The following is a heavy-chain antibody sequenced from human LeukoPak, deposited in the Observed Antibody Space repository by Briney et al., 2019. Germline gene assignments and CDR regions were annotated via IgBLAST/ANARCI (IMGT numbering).Heavy chain of an antibody. CDR2: IKQDGSEK. Sequence: PGGSLRLSCAASGFTFSSYWMSWVRQAPGKGLEWVANIKQDGSEKYYVDSVKGRFTISRDNAKNSLYLQMNSLRAEDTAVYYCASGALRNYYYYMDVWGKGTTVTVSS. CDR1: GFTFSSYW. J-gene: IGHJ6*03. CDR3: ASGALRNYYYYMDV. D-gene: IGHD1-26*01. V-gene: IGHV3-7*01.